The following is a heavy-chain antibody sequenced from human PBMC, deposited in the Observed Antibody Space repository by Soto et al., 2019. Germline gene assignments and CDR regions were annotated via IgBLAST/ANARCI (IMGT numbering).Heavy chain of an antibody. V-gene: IGHV1-18*01. CDR3: AILVYYVFWSGHPRRENYGMDV. J-gene: IGHJ6*02. D-gene: IGHD3-3*01. CDR2: ISAYNGNT. CDR1: GYTFTSYG. Sequence: ASVKVSCKASGYTFTSYGISWVRQAPGQGLEWMGWISAYNGNTNYAQKLQGRATMTTDTSTSTAYMELSSLRSEDTAVYYCAILVYYVFWSGHPRRENYGMDVWGQGTTVTVSS.